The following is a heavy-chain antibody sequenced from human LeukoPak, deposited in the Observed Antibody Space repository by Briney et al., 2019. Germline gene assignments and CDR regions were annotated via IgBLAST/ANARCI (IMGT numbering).Heavy chain of an antibody. CDR1: GFTFSSYA. V-gene: IGHV3-23*01. Sequence: GGSLRLSCAASGFTFSSYAMTWVRQAPGKGLEWVSTTGGSGGVTHYADSVKGRFTMSRDNSKNTLYLQMNSLRVEDTAIYYCARSLTAYFRGFGYWGQGALVTVSS. J-gene: IGHJ4*02. D-gene: IGHD3-9*01. CDR2: TGGSGGVT. CDR3: ARSLTAYFRGFGY.